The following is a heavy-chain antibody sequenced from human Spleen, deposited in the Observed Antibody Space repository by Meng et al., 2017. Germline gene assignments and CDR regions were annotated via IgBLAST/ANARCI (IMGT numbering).Heavy chain of an antibody. D-gene: IGHD3-9*01. CDR3: ARGYYDILTGYYPYYYYGMDV. J-gene: IGHJ6*02. Sequence: SETLSLTCTVSGGSMSSGGYFWSWIRQPAGKGLEWIGRIYITGSTNYNPSLKSRVTISVDTSKNQFSLKLSSVTAADTAVYYCARGYYDILTGYYPYYYYGMDVWGQGTTVTVSS. CDR1: GGSMSSGGYF. V-gene: IGHV4-61*02. CDR2: IYITGST.